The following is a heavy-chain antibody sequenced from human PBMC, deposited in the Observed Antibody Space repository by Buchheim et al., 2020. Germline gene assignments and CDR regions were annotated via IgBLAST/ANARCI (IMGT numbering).Heavy chain of an antibody. CDR2: VHNCWNT. CDR3: AKIKGGGASFDY. CDR1: GASISAYY. Sequence: QVQLQESGPGLVTPSETLSLICTVSGASISAYYWGWIRQPPGKGLEWIGYVHNCWNTNYHSSLKSRVTISVDTSQNHFSLQVTSVTAADTAVYYCAKIKGGGASFDYWGLGTL. V-gene: IGHV4-59*01. D-gene: IGHD2-21*01. J-gene: IGHJ4*02.